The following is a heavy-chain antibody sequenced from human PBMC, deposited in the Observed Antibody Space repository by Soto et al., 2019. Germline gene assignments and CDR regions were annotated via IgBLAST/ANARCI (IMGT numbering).Heavy chain of an antibody. CDR3: ARGAVRGDDGMDV. J-gene: IGHJ6*02. D-gene: IGHD3-10*01. Sequence: EVQLVESGGGLVKPGGSLRLSCAASGFTFSSYSMNWVRQAPGKGLEWVSSISSSSSYIYYADSVKGRFTISRDNAKNSLYLQMNSLRAEDTAVYYCARGAVRGDDGMDVWGQGTTVTVSS. V-gene: IGHV3-21*01. CDR1: GFTFSSYS. CDR2: ISSSSSYI.